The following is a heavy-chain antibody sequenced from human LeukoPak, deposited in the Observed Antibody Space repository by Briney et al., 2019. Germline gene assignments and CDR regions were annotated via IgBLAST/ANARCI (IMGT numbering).Heavy chain of an antibody. CDR3: ARDRVVSIAARPFDY. J-gene: IGHJ4*02. CDR1: GYTFTSYG. D-gene: IGHD6-6*01. V-gene: IGHV1-18*01. Sequence: ASVKVSCKASGYTFTSYGISWVRQVPGQGLEWMGWISAYNGNTNYAQKLQGRVTMTTDTSTSTAYMELRSLRSDDTAVYYCARDRVVSIAARPFDYWGQGTLVTVSS. CDR2: ISAYNGNT.